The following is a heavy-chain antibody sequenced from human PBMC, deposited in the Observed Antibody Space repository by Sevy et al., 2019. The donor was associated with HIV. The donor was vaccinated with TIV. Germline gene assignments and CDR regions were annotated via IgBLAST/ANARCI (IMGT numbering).Heavy chain of an antibody. D-gene: IGHD2-2*01. J-gene: IGHJ5*02. V-gene: IGHV4-34*01. CDR2: INHSGST. Sequence: SENLSLTCAVYGGSFSGYYWNWVRHPPGKALEWIGEINHSGSTNYNPSLKSRVTISVDTSKNQFSLKLNSVTAADTAVYYCARAPPVVVVPGAPSWFDPWGQGTLVTVSS. CDR1: GGSFSGYY. CDR3: ARAPPVVVVPGAPSWFDP.